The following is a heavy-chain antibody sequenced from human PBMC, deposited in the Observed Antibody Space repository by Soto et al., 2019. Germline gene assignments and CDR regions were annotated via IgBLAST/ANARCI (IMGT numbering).Heavy chain of an antibody. D-gene: IGHD6-19*01. Sequence: QVHLQESGPGLVKPSETLSLTCTVSGGSIGGYYWNWIRQPPGKGLEWLGYIYFSGSTHYNPSLKTRLTISVDTSKKQFSLNLRSVTAADTAVYYCARQEAVAGTPFDSWGQGTLVSVSS. V-gene: IGHV4-59*01. CDR3: ARQEAVAGTPFDS. CDR2: IYFSGST. CDR1: GGSIGGYY. J-gene: IGHJ4*02.